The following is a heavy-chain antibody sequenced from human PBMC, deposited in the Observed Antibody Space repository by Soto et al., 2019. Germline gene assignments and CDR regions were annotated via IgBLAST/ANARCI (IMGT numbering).Heavy chain of an antibody. D-gene: IGHD3-22*01. CDR2: ISNIGGTT. Sequence: EVQLLESGGDLVQPGGSLRLSCAASGFTFRSYAMSWVRQAPGKGLEWVSGISNIGGTTYYADSVKGRFTISRDNSKNTLYMQMNSLRVEDTAVYHFAKATPSGYDPFDYWGQGTLVTGSS. J-gene: IGHJ4*02. CDR1: GFTFRSYA. CDR3: AKATPSGYDPFDY. V-gene: IGHV3-23*01.